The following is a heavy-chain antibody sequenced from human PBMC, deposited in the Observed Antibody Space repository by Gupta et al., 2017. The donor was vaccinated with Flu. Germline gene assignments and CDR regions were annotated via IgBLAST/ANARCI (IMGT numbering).Heavy chain of an antibody. CDR2: ISSSSNTI. J-gene: IGHJ3*02. Sequence: EEQLVESGGGLAQPGGSLKLSCAASGFTFSFYSMNWVRQAPGKGLEWLSYISSSSNTIYYADSVKGRFTISRDNAKNSLYLQMNSLRADDTAVYYCVREGDSSGHYSDDAFDIWGQGTMVTVSA. V-gene: IGHV3-48*01. D-gene: IGHD3-22*01. CDR3: VREGDSSGHYSDDAFDI. CDR1: GFTFSFYS.